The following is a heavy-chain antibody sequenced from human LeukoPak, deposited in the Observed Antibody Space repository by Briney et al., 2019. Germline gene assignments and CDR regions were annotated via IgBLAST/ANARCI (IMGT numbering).Heavy chain of an antibody. Sequence: PGGSLRLSCAASGFTFSSYAMHWVRQAPGKGLEWVAVISYDGSNKYYADSAKGRFTISRDNSKNTLYLQMNSLRAEDTAVYYCARDGPCGGDCYIDYWGQGTLVTVSS. V-gene: IGHV3-30-3*01. CDR2: ISYDGSNK. CDR3: ARDGPCGGDCYIDY. J-gene: IGHJ4*02. CDR1: GFTFSSYA. D-gene: IGHD2-21*02.